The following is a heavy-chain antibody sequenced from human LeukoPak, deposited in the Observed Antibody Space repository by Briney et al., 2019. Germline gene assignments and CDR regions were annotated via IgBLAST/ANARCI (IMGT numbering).Heavy chain of an antibody. CDR2: ITGSGGGT. D-gene: IGHD6-13*01. J-gene: IGHJ5*02. CDR3: AKATIVRGIAAAGYDH. CDR1: GFTFSNYA. V-gene: IGHV3-23*01. Sequence: PGGSLRLSCTASGFTFSNYAMSWVRQAQGKGLEWVSSITGSGGGTYYADSVKGRFTISRDNSKDTLYLQVNSLRAEDTAIYYCAKATIVRGIAAAGYDHWGQGTLVTVCS.